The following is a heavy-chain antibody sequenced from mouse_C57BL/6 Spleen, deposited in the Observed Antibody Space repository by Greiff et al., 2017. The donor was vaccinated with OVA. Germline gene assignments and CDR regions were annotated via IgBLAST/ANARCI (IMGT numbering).Heavy chain of an antibody. Sequence: QVTLKVSGPGILQPSQTLSLTCSFSGFSLSTFGMGVGWIRQPSGKGLEWLARIWWDDDKYYNPALKSRLTISKDTSTNQVFLKIANVHTADTATYYCARPRTGTRYFDVWGTGTTVTVSS. CDR3: ARPRTGTRYFDV. J-gene: IGHJ1*03. CDR2: IWWDDDK. D-gene: IGHD4-1*01. CDR1: GFSLSTFGMG. V-gene: IGHV8-8*01.